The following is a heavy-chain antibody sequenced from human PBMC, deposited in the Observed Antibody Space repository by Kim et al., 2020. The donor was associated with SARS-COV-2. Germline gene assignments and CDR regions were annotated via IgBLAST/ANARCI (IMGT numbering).Heavy chain of an antibody. J-gene: IGHJ3*02. CDR1: GGSISSYY. Sequence: SETLSLTCTVSGGSISSYYWSWIRQPPGKGLEWIGYIYYSGSTNYNPSLKSRVIISVDTSKNQFSLKLSSVTAADTAVYYCARDREPTYYYDSSGYPVPFDIWGQGTMVTVSS. D-gene: IGHD3-22*01. V-gene: IGHV4-59*13. CDR3: ARDREPTYYYDSSGYPVPFDI. CDR2: IYYSGST.